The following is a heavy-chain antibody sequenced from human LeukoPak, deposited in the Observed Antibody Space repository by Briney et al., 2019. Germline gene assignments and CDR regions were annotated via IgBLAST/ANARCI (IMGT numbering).Heavy chain of an antibody. CDR1: GGSISSYY. CDR3: ARGGFTYYYGSGSYYRNYYYYYMDV. V-gene: IGHV4-59*01. CDR2: IYYSGST. J-gene: IGHJ6*03. Sequence: PSETLSLTCTVSGGSISSYYWSWIRQPPGKGLEWIGYIYYSGSTNYNPSLKSRVTISVDTSKNQFSLKLSSVTAADTAVYHCARGGFTYYYGSGSYYRNYYYYYMDVWGKGTTVTISS. D-gene: IGHD3-10*01.